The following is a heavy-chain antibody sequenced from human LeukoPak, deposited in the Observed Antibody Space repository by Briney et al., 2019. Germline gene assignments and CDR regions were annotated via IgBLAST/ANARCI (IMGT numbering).Heavy chain of an antibody. V-gene: IGHV1-2*06. CDR1: GYTFTGHF. Sequence: GASVKVSCKASGYTFTGHFIHWVRRAPGQGLEWMGRVNPKTGDTTYAQKFQDRVTMTRDTSISTAYLDLSALRSDDTAVYYCARYKYHFDCWGQGSLVAVSS. CDR3: ARYKYHFDC. J-gene: IGHJ4*02. CDR2: VNPKTGDT. D-gene: IGHD2-2*01.